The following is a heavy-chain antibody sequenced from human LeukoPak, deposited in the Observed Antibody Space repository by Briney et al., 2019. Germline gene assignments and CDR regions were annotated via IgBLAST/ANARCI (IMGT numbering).Heavy chain of an antibody. D-gene: IGHD2-2*02. CDR3: ARDFPYYSSTSCYNNWFDP. V-gene: IGHV3-30*03. Sequence: GGSLRLSCAASGFTFSSYGMHWVRQAPGKGLEWVAVISYDGSNKYYADSVKGRFTISRDNAKNSLYLQMNSLRAEDTAVYYCARDFPYYSSTSCYNNWFDPWGQGTLVTVSS. CDR1: GFTFSSYG. J-gene: IGHJ5*02. CDR2: ISYDGSNK.